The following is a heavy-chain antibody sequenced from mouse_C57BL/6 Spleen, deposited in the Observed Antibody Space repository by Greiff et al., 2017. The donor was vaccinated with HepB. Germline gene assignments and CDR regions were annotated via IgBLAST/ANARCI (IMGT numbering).Heavy chain of an antibody. CDR2: INPNYGTT. V-gene: IGHV1-39*01. CDR1: GYSFTDYN. Sequence: LVESGPELVKPGASVKISCKASGYSFTDYNMNWVKQSNGKSLEWIGVINPNYGTTSYNQKFKGKATLTVDQSSSTAYMQLNSLTSEDSAVYYCARRGDGYYDYAMDYWGQGTSVTVSS. D-gene: IGHD2-3*01. J-gene: IGHJ4*01. CDR3: ARRGDGYYDYAMDY.